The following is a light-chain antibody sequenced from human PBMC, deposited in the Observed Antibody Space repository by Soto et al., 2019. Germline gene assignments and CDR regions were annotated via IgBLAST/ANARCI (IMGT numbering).Light chain of an antibody. J-gene: IGKJ1*01. Sequence: DIQMTQSPSTLSASVGDRVTITCRASQSISSWLAWYQQKPGKAPKLLIYMASGLESGVPSRFIGSGSGTEFTLTISSLQPDEFATYYCQQYKSYSRTFGPGTQVEIK. V-gene: IGKV1-5*03. CDR3: QQYKSYSRT. CDR2: MAS. CDR1: QSISSW.